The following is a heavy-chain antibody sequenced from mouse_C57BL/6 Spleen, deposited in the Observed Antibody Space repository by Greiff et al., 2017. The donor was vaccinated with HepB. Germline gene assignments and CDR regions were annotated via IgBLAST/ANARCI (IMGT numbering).Heavy chain of an antibody. V-gene: IGHV1-22*01. D-gene: IGHD2-2*01. CDR3: ASIWLRRGSYFYY. Sequence: VQLKESGPELVKPGASVKMSCKASGYTFTDYNMHWVKQSHGKSLEWIGYINPNNGGTSYNQKFKGKAPLTVNKSSSTAYMELRSLTSEDSAVYYCASIWLRRGSYFYYWGQGTTLTVSS. CDR2: INPNNGGT. CDR1: GYTFTDYN. J-gene: IGHJ2*01.